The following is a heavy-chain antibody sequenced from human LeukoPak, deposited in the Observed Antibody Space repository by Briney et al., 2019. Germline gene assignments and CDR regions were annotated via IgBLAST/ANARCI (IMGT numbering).Heavy chain of an antibody. CDR2: IYTSGST. Sequence: SETLSLTCTVSGGSISSYYWSWIRQPAGKGLEWIGRIYTSGSTNYNPSLKSRVTMSVDTSRNQFSLKLSSVTAADTAVYYCARDDSGYSYGNTGTGDYWGQGTLVTVSS. J-gene: IGHJ4*02. D-gene: IGHD5-18*01. CDR1: GGSISSYY. CDR3: ARDDSGYSYGNTGTGDY. V-gene: IGHV4-4*07.